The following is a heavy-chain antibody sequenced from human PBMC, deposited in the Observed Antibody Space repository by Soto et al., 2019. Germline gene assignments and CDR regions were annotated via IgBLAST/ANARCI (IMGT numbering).Heavy chain of an antibody. CDR3: AKDASGRVEPLGYYYDSSGPYYFDY. CDR1: GFTFSSYA. V-gene: IGHV3-23*01. D-gene: IGHD3-22*01. J-gene: IGHJ4*02. CDR2: ISGSGGST. Sequence: GGSLRLSCAASGFTFSSYAMSWVRQAPGKGLEWVSAISGSGGSTYYADSVKGRFTISRDNSKNTLYLQMNSLRAEDTAVYYCAKDASGRVEPLGYYYDSSGPYYFDYWGQGTLVTVSS.